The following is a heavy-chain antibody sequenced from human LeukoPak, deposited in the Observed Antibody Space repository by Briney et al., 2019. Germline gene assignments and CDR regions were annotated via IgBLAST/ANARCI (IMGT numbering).Heavy chain of an antibody. D-gene: IGHD2-21*01. CDR2: ISADNGNT. J-gene: IGHJ5*02. CDR1: GGTFSSYA. CDR3: ARPCSIRWCLHDWFDP. V-gene: IGHV1-18*01. Sequence: ASVKVSCKASGGTFSSYAISWVRQAPGQGLEWMGWISADNGNTDYAQRFQGRVTMTTDTSTSTAYMELRSLRSDDTAVYYCARPCSIRWCLHDWFDPWGQGTLVTVSS.